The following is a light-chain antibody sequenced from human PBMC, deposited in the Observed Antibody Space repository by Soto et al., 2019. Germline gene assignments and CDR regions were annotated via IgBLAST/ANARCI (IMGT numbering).Light chain of an antibody. CDR3: QQGFSPPYT. Sequence: DLQMTQSPSSLSASVGDRVTITCRASQRIGSFLNWYQQKPGKAPKFLISAASTLQSGVPSRFSVCGSVTDFTLTISSLQPDYLAPYYCQQGFSPPYTFGQGTKLEIK. V-gene: IGKV1-39*01. CDR1: QRIGSF. J-gene: IGKJ2*01. CDR2: AAS.